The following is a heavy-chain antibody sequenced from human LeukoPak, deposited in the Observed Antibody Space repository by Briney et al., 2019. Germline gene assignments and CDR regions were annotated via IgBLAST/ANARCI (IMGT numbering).Heavy chain of an antibody. V-gene: IGHV3-43*01. Sequence: PGGSLRLSCAASGVTFDYYTMHWVRQDPGKGLEWVSLISWDGGSTYYADSVKGRFTISRDNSKNSLYLQMNSLRTEDTALYYCAKDGAAGTSSYFDYWGQGTLVTVSS. CDR1: GVTFDYYT. CDR2: ISWDGGST. D-gene: IGHD6-13*01. J-gene: IGHJ4*02. CDR3: AKDGAAGTSSYFDY.